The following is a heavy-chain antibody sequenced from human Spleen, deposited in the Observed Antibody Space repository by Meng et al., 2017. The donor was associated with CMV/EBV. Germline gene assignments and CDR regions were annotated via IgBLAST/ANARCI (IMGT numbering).Heavy chain of an antibody. V-gene: IGHV1-18*01. Sequence: ASVKVSCKASGYTFTSYGISWVRQAPGQGLEWMGWISAYNGNTNYAQKLQGRVTMTTDTSTSTAYMELRSLRSDDTAVYYCARDHSQGSEESYGNIDYWAQGTLVTVSS. J-gene: IGHJ4*02. CDR1: GYTFTSYG. CDR2: ISAYNGNT. D-gene: IGHD1-26*01. CDR3: ARDHSQGSEESYGNIDY.